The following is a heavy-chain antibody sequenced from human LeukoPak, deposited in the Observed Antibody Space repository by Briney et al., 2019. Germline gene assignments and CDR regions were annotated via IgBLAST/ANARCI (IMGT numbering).Heavy chain of an antibody. D-gene: IGHD2-8*02. CDR3: PNASAPRCTGVFCYPFDH. J-gene: IGHJ4*02. CDR2: INWNGRRT. CDR1: GFTFDDYG. V-gene: IGHV3-20*01. Sequence: GGALRLSSAASGFTFDDYGMSWGRDAPGKGLEWGSGINWNGRRTGYADSVKGRFTISRHNAKHSLYLQMHSLRVEDTPVYHCPNASAPRCTGVFCYPFDHWGQGTLVNVSS.